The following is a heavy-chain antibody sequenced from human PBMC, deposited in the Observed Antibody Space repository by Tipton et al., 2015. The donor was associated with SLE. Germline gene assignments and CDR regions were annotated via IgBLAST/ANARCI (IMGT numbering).Heavy chain of an antibody. J-gene: IGHJ6*03. V-gene: IGHV4-61*02. CDR3: ARVLGSRYCTNGVCPSPYYYYYYMDV. D-gene: IGHD2-8*01. CDR1: GGSMNSGSFY. CDR2: IYTTGSP. Sequence: TLSLTCTVSGGSMNSGSFYWSWIRQPAGKGLQWIGRIYTTGSPNYNPSLKSRVTISVDTSKNQFSLKLRSVTAADTALYYCARVLGSRYCTNGVCPSPYYYYYYMDVWGKGTSVTVSS.